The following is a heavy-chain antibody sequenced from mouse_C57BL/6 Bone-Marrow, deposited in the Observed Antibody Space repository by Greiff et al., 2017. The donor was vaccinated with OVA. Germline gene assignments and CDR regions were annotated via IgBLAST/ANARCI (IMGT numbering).Heavy chain of an antibody. Sequence: VQLQQSGAELARPGASVKLSCKASGYTFTSYGISWVKQRTGQGLEWIGEIYPRSGNTYYNEKFKGKATLTADKSSSTAYMELRSLTSEDSAVYFCARAEIYYYGSVFAYWGQGTLVTVSA. J-gene: IGHJ3*01. CDR3: ARAEIYYYGSVFAY. CDR2: IYPRSGNT. D-gene: IGHD1-1*01. V-gene: IGHV1-81*01. CDR1: GYTFTSYG.